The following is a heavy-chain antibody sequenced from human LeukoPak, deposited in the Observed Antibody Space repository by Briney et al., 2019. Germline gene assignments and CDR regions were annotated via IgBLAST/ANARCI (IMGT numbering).Heavy chain of an antibody. CDR2: ISGSGGST. CDR1: GFTITSSY. CDR3: AKEPSVVVAAS. D-gene: IGHD2-15*01. J-gene: IGHJ4*02. Sequence: GGSLRLSCAASGFTITSSYMNWVRQAPGKGLEWVSAISGSGGSTYYADSVKGRFTISRDNSKNTLYLQMNSLRAEDTAVYYCAKEPSVVVAASWGQGTLVTVSS. V-gene: IGHV3-23*01.